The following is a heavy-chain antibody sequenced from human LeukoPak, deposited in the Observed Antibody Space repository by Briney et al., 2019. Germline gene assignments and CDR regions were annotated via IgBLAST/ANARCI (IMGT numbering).Heavy chain of an antibody. J-gene: IGHJ4*02. Sequence: SETLSLTCTVSGGSISSSSYYWGWIRQPPEKGLEWIGSIYYSGSTYYNPSLKSRVTISVDTSKNQFSLKLSSVTAADTAVYYCARVLGGSYFSYDYWGQGTLVTVSS. V-gene: IGHV4-39*07. D-gene: IGHD1-26*01. CDR3: ARVLGGSYFSYDY. CDR1: GGSISSSSYY. CDR2: IYYSGST.